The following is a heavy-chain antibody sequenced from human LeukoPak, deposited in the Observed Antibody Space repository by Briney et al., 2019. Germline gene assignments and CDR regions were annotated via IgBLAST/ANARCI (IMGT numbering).Heavy chain of an antibody. CDR3: ARVGSRGYYFDY. D-gene: IGHD1-26*01. CDR2: ISSDGSSS. J-gene: IGHJ4*02. V-gene: IGHV3-74*01. Sequence: GGSLRLSCAASGFTFSNYWMHWVRQAPGKGLVWVSRISSDGSSSSYADSVKGRFTISRDNAKNTLYLQMNSLRAEDTALYYCARVGSRGYYFDYWGQGTLVTVSS. CDR1: GFTFSNYW.